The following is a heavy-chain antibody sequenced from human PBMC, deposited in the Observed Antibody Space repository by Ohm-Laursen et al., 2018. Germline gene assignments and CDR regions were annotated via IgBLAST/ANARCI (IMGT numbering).Heavy chain of an antibody. V-gene: IGHV1-46*01. D-gene: IGHD5-12*01. Sequence: ASVKVSCKASGYTFTSYGISWVRQAPGQGFEWMGILNPTRGGTRTSLSQRFQDRVTMTRDTSISTAYMDLSSLRSDDTAVYYCATGYSDFDTPGFWGQGTLITVSS. CDR1: GYTFTSYG. CDR3: ATGYSDFDTPGF. J-gene: IGHJ4*02. CDR2: LNPTRGGT.